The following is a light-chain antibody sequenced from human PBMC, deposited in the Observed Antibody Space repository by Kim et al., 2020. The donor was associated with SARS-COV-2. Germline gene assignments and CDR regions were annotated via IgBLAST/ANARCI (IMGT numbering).Light chain of an antibody. J-gene: IGKJ1*01. Sequence: LAPGERAPLSCRASQSLSSSYLAWYQQKPGQTPRLLIYDASSRATGIPDRFSGSGSGTDFTLTISRLEPEDSAVYYCQQYGSSATFGQGTKVDIK. CDR2: DAS. CDR3: QQYGSSAT. CDR1: QSLSSSY. V-gene: IGKV3-20*01.